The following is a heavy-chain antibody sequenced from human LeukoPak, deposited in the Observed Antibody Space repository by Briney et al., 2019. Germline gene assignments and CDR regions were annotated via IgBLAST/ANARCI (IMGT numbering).Heavy chain of an antibody. CDR1: GGSFSGYY. CDR2: INHSGST. V-gene: IGHV4-34*01. J-gene: IGHJ3*02. CDR3: ASVDTAMVYAFDI. D-gene: IGHD5-18*01. Sequence: SETLSLTCAVYGGSFSGYYWSWIRQPPAKGLEWIGEINHSGSTNYNPSLKSRVTISVDTSKNQFSLKLSSVTAADTAVYYCASVDTAMVYAFDIWGQGTMVTVSS.